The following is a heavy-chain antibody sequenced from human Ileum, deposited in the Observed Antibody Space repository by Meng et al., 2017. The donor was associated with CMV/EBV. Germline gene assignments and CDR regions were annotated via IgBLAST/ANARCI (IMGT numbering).Heavy chain of an antibody. Sequence: YGGYFSGYYWSWIRQPPGKGLGWIGEINHSGSTNYNTTLKSRVTISVDTSKNQFSLKLSSVTAADTAVYYCARRGRYDFWSGYVSDYWGQGTLVTVSS. CDR1: GGYFSGYY. CDR3: ARRGRYDFWSGYVSDY. V-gene: IGHV4-34*01. CDR2: INHSGST. D-gene: IGHD3-3*01. J-gene: IGHJ4*02.